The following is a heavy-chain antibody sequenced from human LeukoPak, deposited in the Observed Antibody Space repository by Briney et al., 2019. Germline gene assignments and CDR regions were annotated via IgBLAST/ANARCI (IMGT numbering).Heavy chain of an antibody. J-gene: IGHJ6*03. CDR1: GGSFSGYY. D-gene: IGHD2-2*01. V-gene: IGHV4-34*01. CDR3: LGSTSRNYYYYYMDV. Sequence: SETLSLTCAVYGGSFSGYYWSWIRQPPGKGLEWIGEINHSGSTNYNPSLKSRVTISVDTSKNQFSLKLSSVTAADTAVYYCLGSTSRNYYYYYMDVWGKGTTVTVSS. CDR2: INHSGST.